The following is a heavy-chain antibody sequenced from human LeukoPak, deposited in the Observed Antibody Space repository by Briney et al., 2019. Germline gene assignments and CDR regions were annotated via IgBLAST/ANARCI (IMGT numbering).Heavy chain of an antibody. J-gene: IGHJ5*02. Sequence: SQTLSLTCTVSVGCLFSGEYSWHWIRQPPAKGLEWIGYIYYNWITYYKPSLESRVTISVDTSKNQFSLKLSSVTAADTAVYYCARGDYNDGAGYLDHWGQGTLVPVSS. V-gene: IGHV4-30-4*01. D-gene: IGHD3-22*01. CDR3: ARGDYNDGAGYLDH. CDR2: IYYNWIT. CDR1: VGCLFSGEYS.